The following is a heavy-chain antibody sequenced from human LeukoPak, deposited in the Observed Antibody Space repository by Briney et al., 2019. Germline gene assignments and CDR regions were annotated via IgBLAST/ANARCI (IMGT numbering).Heavy chain of an antibody. V-gene: IGHV3-53*01. J-gene: IGHJ3*02. D-gene: IGHD3-10*01. CDR1: GFAVSNNY. CDR3: ARDGPKTRRVRGLLDAFDM. CDR2: LYSSGGT. Sequence: PGGSLRLSCAASGFAVSNNYMNWVRQTPGKGLEWVSVLYSSGGTSYSDSVKGRFTISRDDSKNSLFLHVNNLRAEDTALYYCARDGPKTRRVRGLLDAFDMWGQGTMVTVSS.